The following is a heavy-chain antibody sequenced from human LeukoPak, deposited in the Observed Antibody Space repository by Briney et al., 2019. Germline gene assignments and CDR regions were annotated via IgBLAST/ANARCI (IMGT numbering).Heavy chain of an antibody. V-gene: IGHV3-48*01. Sequence: GSLRLSCAASGFPFSSYSMNWVRQAPGKGLEWVSYISSSSTMYYADSVKGRFTISRDNAKNSLYLQMNSLRAEDTAVYYCASWNFGNWFDPWGQGTLVTVSS. J-gene: IGHJ5*02. D-gene: IGHD3-10*01. CDR2: ISSSSTM. CDR1: GFPFSSYS. CDR3: ASWNFGNWFDP.